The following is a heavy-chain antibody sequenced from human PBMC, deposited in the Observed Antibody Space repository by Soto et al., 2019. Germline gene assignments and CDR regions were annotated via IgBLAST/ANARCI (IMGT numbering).Heavy chain of an antibody. CDR1: GGSISGSIYY. CDR2: IQFGGVT. V-gene: IGHV4-39*01. Sequence: SETLSLTCIVSGGSISGSIYYWDWIRQPPGKGLEWIGAIQFGGVTYYTPSLKSRVTISADTSKNQFSLKLSSVAAADTAVYYCARTSRFDYWGQGTLVTVSS. D-gene: IGHD6-6*01. J-gene: IGHJ4*02. CDR3: ARTSRFDY.